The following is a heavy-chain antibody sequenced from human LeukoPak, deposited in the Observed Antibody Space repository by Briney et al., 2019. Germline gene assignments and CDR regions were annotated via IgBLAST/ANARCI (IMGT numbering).Heavy chain of an antibody. CDR1: GFTFSSYW. J-gene: IGHJ6*02. CDR2: INSDGSST. D-gene: IGHD1-26*01. Sequence: GGSLRLSCAASGFTFSSYWMHWVRQAPGKGLVWVSRINSDGSSTSYADSVKGRFTISRDNAKNTLYLQMNSLRAGDTAVYYCAREWELLYYYYGMDVWGQGTTVTVSS. V-gene: IGHV3-74*01. CDR3: AREWELLYYYYGMDV.